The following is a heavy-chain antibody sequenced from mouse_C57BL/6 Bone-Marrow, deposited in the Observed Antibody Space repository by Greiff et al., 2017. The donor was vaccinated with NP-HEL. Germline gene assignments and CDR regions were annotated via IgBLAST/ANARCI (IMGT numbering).Heavy chain of an antibody. J-gene: IGHJ4*01. CDR1: GYSFTSYY. Sequence: QVQLKQSGPELVKPGASVKISCKASGYSFTSYYIHWVKQRPGQGLEWIGWIYPGSGNTKYNEKFKGKATLTADTSSSTAYMQLSSLTSEDSAVYYCARENWGYYAMDYWGQGNSVTVSS. D-gene: IGHD4-1*01. CDR3: ARENWGYYAMDY. CDR2: IYPGSGNT. V-gene: IGHV1-66*01.